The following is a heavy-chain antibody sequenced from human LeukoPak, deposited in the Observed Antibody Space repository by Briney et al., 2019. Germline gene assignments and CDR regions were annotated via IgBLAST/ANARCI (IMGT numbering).Heavy chain of an antibody. CDR3: ASGPGDTAATFYYYYMDV. CDR2: INPSGGST. CDR1: GYTFKSYY. J-gene: IGHJ6*03. Sequence: ASVKVSCKASGYTFKSYYMHWVRQAPGQGLEWMGIINPSGGSTSYAQKFQGRVTMTKDTSTSTVYMELSSLRSEDTAVYYCASGPGDTAATFYYYYMDVWGKGTTVTVAS. D-gene: IGHD5-18*01. V-gene: IGHV1-46*02.